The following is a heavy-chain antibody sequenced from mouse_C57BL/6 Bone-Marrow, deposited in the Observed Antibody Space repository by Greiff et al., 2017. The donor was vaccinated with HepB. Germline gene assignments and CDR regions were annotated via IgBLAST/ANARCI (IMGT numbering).Heavy chain of an antibody. CDR2: INPGSGGT. CDR3: ASGNGMDY. V-gene: IGHV1-54*01. CDR1: GYAFTNYL. Sequence: VQLQQSGAELVRPGTSVKVSCKASGYAFTNYLIEWVKQRPGQGLEWIGVINPGSGGTNYNEKFKGTATLTADKSSSTAYMQLSSLTSEDSAVYFCASGNGMDYWGQGTSVTVSS. J-gene: IGHJ4*01.